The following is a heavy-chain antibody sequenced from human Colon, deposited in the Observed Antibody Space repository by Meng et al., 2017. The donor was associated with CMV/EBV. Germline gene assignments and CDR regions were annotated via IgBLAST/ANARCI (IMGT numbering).Heavy chain of an antibody. CDR3: AKSRGYTVTALSPLDS. CDR1: GFTFGDYA. J-gene: IGHJ4*02. Sequence: GGSLRLSCAASGFTFGDYAMNWVRQAPGKGLEWIAYISNSDDTIYYADSVKGRFTISRDNAQNSLYLQMTTLRAEDTALYYCAKSRGYTVTALSPLDSWGQGTLVTVSS. CDR2: ISNSDDTI. V-gene: IGHV3-48*03. D-gene: IGHD2-21*02.